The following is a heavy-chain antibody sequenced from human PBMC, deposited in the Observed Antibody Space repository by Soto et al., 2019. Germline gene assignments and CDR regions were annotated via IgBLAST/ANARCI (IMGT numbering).Heavy chain of an antibody. D-gene: IGHD1-26*01. Sequence: EVQLVESGGGLVKPGGSLRLSCEASGFTFSNYGMKWVRQAPGKGLEWDSSISSARGYIYYADSVKGRVTISRDNAKISLYLQMNSLRAEDTAVYNCARAVGALAIDFWGQGTQVTVSS. V-gene: IGHV3-21*01. J-gene: IGHJ4*02. CDR3: ARAVGALAIDF. CDR1: GFTFSNYG. CDR2: ISSARGYI.